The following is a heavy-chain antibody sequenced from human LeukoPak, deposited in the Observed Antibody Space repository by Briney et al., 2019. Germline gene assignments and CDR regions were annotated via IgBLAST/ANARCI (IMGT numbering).Heavy chain of an antibody. CDR1: GYTFTSHY. D-gene: IGHD3-22*01. CDR2: MNPNSGNT. CDR3: ARASSYDSVTRYDPAWFGP. V-gene: IGHV1-8*02. J-gene: IGHJ5*02. Sequence: ASVKVSCKASGYTFTSHYLHWVRQATGQGLEWMGWMNPNSGNTGYAQKFQGRVTMTRNTSISTAYMELSSLRSEDTAVYYCARASSYDSVTRYDPAWFGPWGQGTLVTVSS.